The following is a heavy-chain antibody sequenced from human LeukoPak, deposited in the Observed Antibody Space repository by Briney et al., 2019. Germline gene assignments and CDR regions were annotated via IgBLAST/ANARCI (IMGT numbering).Heavy chain of an antibody. J-gene: IGHJ3*02. CDR3: AREVYSSSRPADAFDI. CDR2: ISGSGGST. Sequence: GGSLRLSCAASGFTFSSYAMSWVRQAPGKGLEWVSAISGSGGSTYYADSVKGRFTISRDNARNSLYLQMNSLRAEDTAVYYCAREVYSSSRPADAFDIWGQGTVVTVSS. V-gene: IGHV3-23*01. D-gene: IGHD6-13*01. CDR1: GFTFSSYA.